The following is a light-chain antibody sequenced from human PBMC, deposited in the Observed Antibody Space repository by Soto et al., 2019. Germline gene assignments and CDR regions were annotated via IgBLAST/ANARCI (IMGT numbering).Light chain of an antibody. J-gene: IGKJ4*01. Sequence: DIEMTQSPSSLSASVGDRVTITCRASQSISNYLNWYQHKPGKAPKLLIYAASSLQSGVQTRFSASGSGTDSTLTISSLQPEDFATYYCQQSYGTPLTFGGGTKVEIK. V-gene: IGKV1-39*01. CDR3: QQSYGTPLT. CDR1: QSISNY. CDR2: AAS.